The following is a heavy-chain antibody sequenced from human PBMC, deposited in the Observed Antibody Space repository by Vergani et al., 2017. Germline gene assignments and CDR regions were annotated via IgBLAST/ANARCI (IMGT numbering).Heavy chain of an antibody. CDR3: ARLYGRAGSGNKYFDY. Sequence: EVQLVQSGAEVKKPGESLKISCQISGYSFTNYWIGWVRQLPGKGLEWMGIIHPADSDTRYSPSFQGQVTISVDKSISTAYLQRSSLRASDSAMYYCARLYGRAGSGNKYFDYWGQGTLVTVSS. CDR2: IHPADSDT. J-gene: IGHJ4*02. CDR1: GYSFTNYW. V-gene: IGHV5-51*01. D-gene: IGHD1/OR15-1a*01.